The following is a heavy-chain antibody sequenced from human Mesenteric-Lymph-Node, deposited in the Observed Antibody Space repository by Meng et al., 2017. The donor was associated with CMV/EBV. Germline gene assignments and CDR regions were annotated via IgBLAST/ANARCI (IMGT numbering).Heavy chain of an antibody. CDR3: ARTQSSSCYDAFDI. J-gene: IGHJ3*02. CDR1: GFSLSTDGVG. V-gene: IGHV2-5*01. D-gene: IGHD2-2*01. CDR2: IYWTDEK. Sequence: SGPTLVKPTQTLTLTCTFSGFSLSTDGVGVGWIRQPPGKALEWLALIYWTDEKRYSPSLKSRLTITKDTSKNQVVLTMTNMDPVDTATYYCARTQSSSCYDAFDIWGQGTMVTVSS.